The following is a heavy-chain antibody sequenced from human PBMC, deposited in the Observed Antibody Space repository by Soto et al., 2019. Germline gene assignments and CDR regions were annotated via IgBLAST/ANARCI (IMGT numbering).Heavy chain of an antibody. CDR3: AREKVGTTFFDN. V-gene: IGHV4-38-2*02. J-gene: IGHJ4*02. D-gene: IGHD1-1*01. Sequence: SETLSLTGSVSGFAISRGHYWSWVRQPPGKGLEWIGSIYPSVSSYHNPSLATRLRLSIDTSKNQFTLNLTSVTAEDTALYFCAREKVGTTFFDNWGQGVQVTVSS. CDR2: IYPSVSS. CDR1: GFAISRGHY.